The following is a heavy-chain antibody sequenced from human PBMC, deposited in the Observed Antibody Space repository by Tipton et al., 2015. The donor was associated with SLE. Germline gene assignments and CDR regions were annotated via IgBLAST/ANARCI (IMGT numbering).Heavy chain of an antibody. Sequence: SLRLSCAASGFTFSTYAMHWVRQAPGKGLEWVAVISYDGSIKYYADSVKGRFTISRDNSKNTLYLEMNSLTVEDSALYYCVKDTPRQPLDYWGQGTLVTVSS. CDR3: VKDTPRQPLDY. V-gene: IGHV3-30*04. CDR1: GFTFSTYA. J-gene: IGHJ4*02. CDR2: ISYDGSIK.